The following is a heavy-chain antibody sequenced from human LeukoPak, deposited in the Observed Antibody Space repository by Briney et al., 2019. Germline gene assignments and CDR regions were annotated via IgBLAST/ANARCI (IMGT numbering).Heavy chain of an antibody. CDR1: GLTFSSYS. J-gene: IGHJ4*02. CDR2: ISSSSRYI. CDR3: AIGATEGLGYFDY. D-gene: IGHD1-26*01. V-gene: IGHV3-21*01. Sequence: GGSLRLSCAASGLTFSSYSMNWVRQAPGKGLEWVSSISSSSRYIYYADSVKGRFTISRDNAKNSLYLQMNSLRAEDTAVYYCAIGATEGLGYFDYWGQGTLVTVSS.